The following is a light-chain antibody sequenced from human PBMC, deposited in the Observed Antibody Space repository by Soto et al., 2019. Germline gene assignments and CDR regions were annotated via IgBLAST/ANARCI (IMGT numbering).Light chain of an antibody. CDR1: SSNIGARYD. V-gene: IGLV1-40*01. CDR3: QSYDRSLSGSV. Sequence: QAVVTQPPSVSGAPGQRVTISCTGSSSNIGARYDVHWYQQLPGTDPKLLIYGNNNRPSGVPDRFSGSKSGTSASLAITGLQAEDEADYYCQSYDRSLSGSVFGGGTKLTVL. CDR2: GNN. J-gene: IGLJ3*02.